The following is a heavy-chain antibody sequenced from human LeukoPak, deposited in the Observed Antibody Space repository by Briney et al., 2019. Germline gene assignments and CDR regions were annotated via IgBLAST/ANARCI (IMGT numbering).Heavy chain of an antibody. CDR3: AKDGGTNFDY. CDR2: ISYDGSSK. CDR1: GFTFSSYG. D-gene: IGHD1-7*01. Sequence: GESLRLSCAASGFTFSSYGMHWVRQAPGKGLEWVAVISYDGSSKYYADSVKGRFTISRDNSKNTLYLQMNSLRAEDTAVYYCAKDGGTNFDYWGQGTLVTVSS. V-gene: IGHV3-30*18. J-gene: IGHJ4*02.